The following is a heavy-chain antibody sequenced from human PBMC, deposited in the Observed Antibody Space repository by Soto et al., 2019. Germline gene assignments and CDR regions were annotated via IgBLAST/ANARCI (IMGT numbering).Heavy chain of an antibody. CDR3: ARGWRVRGGDAFDI. D-gene: IGHD3-10*01. CDR1: GGSISSGGYY. J-gene: IGHJ3*02. CDR2: IYYSGST. V-gene: IGHV4-31*03. Sequence: QVQLQESGPGLVKPSQTLSLTCTVSGGSISSGGYYWSWIRQHPGKGLEWIGYIYYSGSTYYNPSLKSGVTISVDTSKNQFSLKLSSVTAADTAVYYCARGWRVRGGDAFDIWGQGTMVTVSS.